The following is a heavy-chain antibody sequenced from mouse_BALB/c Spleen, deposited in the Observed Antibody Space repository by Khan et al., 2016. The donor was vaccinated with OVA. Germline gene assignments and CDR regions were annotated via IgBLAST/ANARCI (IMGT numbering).Heavy chain of an antibody. V-gene: IGHV1-18*01. CDR1: GYSFTGYY. Sequence: VQLKQSGPDLVKPGASVKISCKTSGYSFTGYYIHWVKQSQGKSLEWIGRVNPNNGGTTYNQKFKGKAILTVEKSSSTAYMELSSLTSEDSAVYYCGRISILTVEGFAYWGQGTLVTVSA. D-gene: IGHD1-1*01. CDR3: GRISILTVEGFAY. J-gene: IGHJ3*01. CDR2: VNPNNGGT.